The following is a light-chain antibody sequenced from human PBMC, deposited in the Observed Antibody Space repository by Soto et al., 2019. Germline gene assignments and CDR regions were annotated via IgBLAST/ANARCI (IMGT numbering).Light chain of an antibody. V-gene: IGKV3-15*01. CDR2: GAS. Sequence: EIVMTQSPATLSVSPGERATLSCRASQSVSNNLAWYQQKPGQAPRLLIYGASTRASGIPARFSGSGSGTEFTLTISSLQSEDFAVYYCQQYNDWPPYTIGQGTKLEIK. CDR1: QSVSNN. CDR3: QQYNDWPPYT. J-gene: IGKJ2*01.